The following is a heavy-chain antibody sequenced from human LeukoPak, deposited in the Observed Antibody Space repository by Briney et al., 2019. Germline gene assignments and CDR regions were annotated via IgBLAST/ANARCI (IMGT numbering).Heavy chain of an antibody. CDR1: GYTFTSYA. Sequence: ASVKVSCKASGYTFTSYAMHWVRQAPGQRLEWMGWINAGNDNTKYSQKFQGRVTITRDTSASTAYMELSSLRSEDTAVYYCARSPMITFGGVIMAFDYWGQGTLVTVSS. CDR2: INAGNDNT. J-gene: IGHJ4*02. D-gene: IGHD3-16*02. V-gene: IGHV1-3*01. CDR3: ARSPMITFGGVIMAFDY.